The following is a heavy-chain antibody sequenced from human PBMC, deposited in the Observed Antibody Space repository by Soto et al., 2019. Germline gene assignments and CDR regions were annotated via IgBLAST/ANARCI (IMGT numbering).Heavy chain of an antibody. V-gene: IGHV4-61*01. CDR1: GGSVSSGSYY. CDR2: IDYSGST. CDR3: AGDQEGIVATISRYYYYGMDV. Sequence: SETLSLTCTVSGGSVSSGSYYWSWIRQPPGKGLEWIGDIDYSGSTNYNPSLKSRVTISVDTSKNQFSLKLSSVTAADTAVYYCAGDQEGIVATISRYYYYGMDVWGPGTTVTVSS. J-gene: IGHJ6*02. D-gene: IGHD5-12*01.